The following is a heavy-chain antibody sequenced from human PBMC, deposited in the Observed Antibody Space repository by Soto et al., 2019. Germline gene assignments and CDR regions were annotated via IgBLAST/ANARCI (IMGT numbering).Heavy chain of an antibody. CDR3: ARGVVVPAPRAYYYYGMDV. J-gene: IGHJ6*02. CDR2: FIPIFGTA. V-gene: IGHV1-69*01. D-gene: IGHD2-2*01. CDR1: GGTFSSYA. Sequence: QVQLVQSGAEVKKPGSSVKVSCKASGGTFSSYAISWVRQAPGQGLEWMGGFIPIFGTANYAQKFQGRVTITADESTSTAYMELSSLRSEDTAVYYCARGVVVPAPRAYYYYGMDVWGQGTTVTVSS.